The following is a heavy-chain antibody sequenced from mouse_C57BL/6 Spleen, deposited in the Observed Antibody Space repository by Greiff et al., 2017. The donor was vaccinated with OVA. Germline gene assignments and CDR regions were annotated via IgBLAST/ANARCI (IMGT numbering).Heavy chain of an antibody. CDR1: GFTFSSYG. D-gene: IGHD2-4*01. CDR3: ARLDDYPFAY. CDR2: ISSGGSYT. Sequence: EVMLVESGGDLVKPGGSLKLSCAASGFTFSSYGMSWVRQTPDKRLEWVATISSGGSYTYYPDSVKGRFTISRDNAKNTLYLQMSSLKSEDTAMYYCARLDDYPFAYWGQGTLVTVSA. V-gene: IGHV5-6*02. J-gene: IGHJ3*01.